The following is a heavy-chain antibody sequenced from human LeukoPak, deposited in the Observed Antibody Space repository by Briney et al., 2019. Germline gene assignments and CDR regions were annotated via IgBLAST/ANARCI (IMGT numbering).Heavy chain of an antibody. V-gene: IGHV1-58*01. CDR2: IVVGSGNT. D-gene: IGHD6-13*01. CDR3: AADSRVYSSSSEDYYYYGMDV. CDR1: GFTFTSSA. J-gene: IGHJ6*02. Sequence: EASVTVSCTASGFTFTSSAVQWVRQARGQRLEWIGWIVVGSGNTNYAQKFQERVTITRDMSTSTAYMELSSLRSEDTAVYYCAADSRVYSSSSEDYYYYGMDVWGQGTTVTVSS.